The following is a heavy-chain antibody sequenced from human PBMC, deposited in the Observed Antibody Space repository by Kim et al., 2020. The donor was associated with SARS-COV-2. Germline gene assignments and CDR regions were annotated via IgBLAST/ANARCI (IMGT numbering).Heavy chain of an antibody. D-gene: IGHD2-21*02. CDR1: GYSISSGYY. CDR2: IYHSGST. V-gene: IGHV4-38-2*02. J-gene: IGHJ5*02. CDR3: ARVLEHIVVVTTNWFDP. Sequence: SETLSLTCTVSGYSISSGYYWGWIRQPPGKGLEWIGSIYHSGSTYYNPSLKRRVTISVDTSKNQFSLKLSSVTAADTAVYYCARVLEHIVVVTTNWFDPWGQGTLVTVSS.